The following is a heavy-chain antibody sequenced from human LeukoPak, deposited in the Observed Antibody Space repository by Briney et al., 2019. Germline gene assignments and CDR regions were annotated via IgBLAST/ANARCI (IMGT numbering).Heavy chain of an antibody. J-gene: IGHJ4*02. CDR3: AKGDDSTPWY. CDR2: IRYDGSNK. V-gene: IGHV3-30*02. Sequence: PGGSLRLSCAASGFTFSSYGMHWVRQAPGKGLEWVAFIRYDGSNKYYADSVKGRFTISRDNSKNTLYLQMNSLRAEDKAVYYCAKGDDSTPWYWGQGTLVTVSS. D-gene: IGHD3-22*01. CDR1: GFTFSSYG.